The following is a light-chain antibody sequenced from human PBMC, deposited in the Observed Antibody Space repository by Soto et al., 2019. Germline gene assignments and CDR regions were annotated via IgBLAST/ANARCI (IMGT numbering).Light chain of an antibody. CDR2: GAS. Sequence: EIVLTQSPGTLSLSPGETATLSCRASQSVSSDYLAWYQQKPGQAPRLLISGASSRATGIPDKFSGSGSGTDFTVTISRLEPEDFAVYYYQQYGDSPLTFGQGTKLEIK. CDR3: QQYGDSPLT. V-gene: IGKV3-20*01. CDR1: QSVSSDY. J-gene: IGKJ2*01.